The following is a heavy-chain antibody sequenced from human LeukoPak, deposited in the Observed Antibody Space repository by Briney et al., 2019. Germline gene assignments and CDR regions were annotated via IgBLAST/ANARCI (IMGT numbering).Heavy chain of an antibody. J-gene: IGHJ3*02. CDR3: AREVTQDAFDI. CDR1: GGSISSYY. CDR2: IYYSGST. V-gene: IGHV4-59*08. D-gene: IGHD2-21*02. Sequence: PSETRSLTCTVSGGSISSYYWSWIRQPPGKGLEWIGYIYYSGSTNYNPSLKSRVTISVDTSKNQFSLKLSSVTAADTAVYYCAREVTQDAFDIWGQGTMVTVSS.